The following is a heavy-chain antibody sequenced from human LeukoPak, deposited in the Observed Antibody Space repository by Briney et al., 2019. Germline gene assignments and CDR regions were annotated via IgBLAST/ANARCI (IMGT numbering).Heavy chain of an antibody. V-gene: IGHV4-39*02. CDR3: AREGVLNYKAAFDN. J-gene: IGHJ3*02. CDR1: GGSISSSSYY. Sequence: SETLSLTCTVSGGSISSSSYYWGWIRQPPGKGLEWIGSIYYSGSTYYNPSLKSRVTISVDTSKNQFSLKLSSVTAADTAVYYCAREGVLNYKAAFDNWGQGTMVTVSS. D-gene: IGHD1-7*01. CDR2: IYYSGST.